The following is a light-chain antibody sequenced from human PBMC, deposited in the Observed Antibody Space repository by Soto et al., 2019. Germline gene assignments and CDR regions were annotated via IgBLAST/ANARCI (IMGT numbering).Light chain of an antibody. CDR2: SND. J-gene: IGLJ2*01. CDR1: SSNIGDNT. CDR3: AVWDDSLDGLV. V-gene: IGLV1-44*01. Sequence: QLVLTQPPSASGTPGQSVTISCSGSSSNIGDNTVNWYQQLPATAPKLLMYSNDQRWSGVPAQFSGSKSGTSAALAISGLESEAEADYYCAVWDDSLDGLVFGGGTKVTVL.